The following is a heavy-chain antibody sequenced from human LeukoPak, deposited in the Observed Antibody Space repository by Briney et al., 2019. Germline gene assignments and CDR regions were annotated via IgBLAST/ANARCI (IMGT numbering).Heavy chain of an antibody. CDR2: ISAYNGDT. V-gene: IGHV1-18*01. CDR3: ARDRVGDNSRRYYLDV. Sequence: GASVKVSCKASDYTLTNFGISWVRQAPGQGLEWMGWISAYNGDTKYAQKLQDRVTITTDTSTSTAYMELKSLKSDDTAVYYCARDRVGDNSRRYYLDVWGTGTTVTVSS. J-gene: IGHJ6*03. D-gene: IGHD3-10*01. CDR1: DYTLTNFG.